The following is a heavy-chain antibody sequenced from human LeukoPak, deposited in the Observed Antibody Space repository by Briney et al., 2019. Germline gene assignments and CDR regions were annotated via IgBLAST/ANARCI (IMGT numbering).Heavy chain of an antibody. CDR2: IYYSGST. D-gene: IGHD6-19*01. J-gene: IGHJ4*02. CDR1: GGSISSSSYY. CDR3: ARVAAGFVPFDY. Sequence: PSETLSLTCTVSGGSISSSSYYWGWIRQPPGKGLEWIGSIYYSGSTYYNPSLKSRFTISVDTSKNQFSLKLSSVTAADTAVYYCARVAAGFVPFDYWGQGTLVTVSS. V-gene: IGHV4-39*01.